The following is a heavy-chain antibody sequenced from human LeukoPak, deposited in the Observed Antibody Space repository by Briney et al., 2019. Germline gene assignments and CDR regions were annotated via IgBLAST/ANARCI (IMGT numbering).Heavy chain of an antibody. CDR1: GYTFTSYY. V-gene: IGHV1-46*01. CDR3: ARTRGPVEAARPFDY. Sequence: ASVKVSCKASGYTFTSYYMHWVRQAPGQGLEWMGIINPSGGSTSYAQKFQGRVTMTRGMSTSTVYMELSSLRSEDTAVYYCARTRGPVEAARPFDYWGQGTLVTVSS. D-gene: IGHD6-6*01. J-gene: IGHJ4*02. CDR2: INPSGGST.